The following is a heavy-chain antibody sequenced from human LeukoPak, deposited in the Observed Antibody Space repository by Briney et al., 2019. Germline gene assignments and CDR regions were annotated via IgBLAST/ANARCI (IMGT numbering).Heavy chain of an antibody. D-gene: IGHD6-6*01. V-gene: IGHV1-69*05. CDR1: GGTFSSYA. Sequence: SVKVSCKASGGTFSSYAISWVRQAPGQGLEWMGGIIPIFGTANYAQKFQGRVTITTDESTSTAYMELSSLRSEDTAVYYCVRDPISSSSSGAWGQGTLVTVSS. CDR3: VRDPISSSSSGA. CDR2: IIPIFGTA. J-gene: IGHJ5*02.